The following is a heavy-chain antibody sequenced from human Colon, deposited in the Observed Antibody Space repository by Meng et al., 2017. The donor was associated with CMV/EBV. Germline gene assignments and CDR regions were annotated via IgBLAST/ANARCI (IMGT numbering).Heavy chain of an antibody. J-gene: IGHJ4*02. CDR2: MNSDAGNT. CDR3: ARGSKQWLVDY. D-gene: IGHD6-19*01. V-gene: IGHV1-2*02. Sequence: ASVKVSCKASGYAFIDYYIHWVRQAPGQRLEWMGWMNSDAGNTVYAPQFRGRVAMTRDTSINTAYMELSSLRSDDTAVYYCARGSKQWLVDYWGQGTLVTVSS. CDR1: GYAFIDYY.